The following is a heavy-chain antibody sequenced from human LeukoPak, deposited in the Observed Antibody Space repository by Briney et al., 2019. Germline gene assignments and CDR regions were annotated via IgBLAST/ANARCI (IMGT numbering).Heavy chain of an antibody. Sequence: SVKVSCKASGGTFISHAVTWVRQAPGQGLEWMGRIIPVIGLGNNAPKFQGRVTVTADKSTNTVYMELNSLTSEDTAIYYCARADDSSGYYPCYWGQGTLVTVSS. V-gene: IGHV1-69*04. CDR2: IIPVIGLG. D-gene: IGHD3-22*01. J-gene: IGHJ4*02. CDR1: GGTFISHA. CDR3: ARADDSSGYYPCY.